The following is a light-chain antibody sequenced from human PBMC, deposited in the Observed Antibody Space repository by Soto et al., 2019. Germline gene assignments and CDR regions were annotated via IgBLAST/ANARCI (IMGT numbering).Light chain of an antibody. CDR3: QQRSNLVS. V-gene: IGKV3-11*01. CDR1: QSVITY. Sequence: EIVLTQSPATLSLSPGERATLSCRASQSVITYLGLYQQKPGQAPRLLISDASPRATGIPARFSGSGSGTDFTLTISSLEPEDFAIYYCQQRSNLVSFGPGTRLEIK. J-gene: IGKJ5*01. CDR2: DAS.